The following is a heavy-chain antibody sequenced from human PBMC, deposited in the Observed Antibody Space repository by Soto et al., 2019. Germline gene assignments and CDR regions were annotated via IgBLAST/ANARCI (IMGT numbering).Heavy chain of an antibody. J-gene: IGHJ4*02. D-gene: IGHD1-26*01. V-gene: IGHV3-23*01. CDR1: GFTFSTYA. CDR2: ISDSGSNT. CDR3: ARDVGGSSLFDY. Sequence: EVQLLESGGGLVQPGGSLRLSCAGSGFTFSTYAMAWVRQAPGKALEWVSTISDSGSNTHYVDSVEGRFTISRDNSKSTFFLHMNSLRADDSAVYYSARDVGGSSLFDYWGQGTLVTVSS.